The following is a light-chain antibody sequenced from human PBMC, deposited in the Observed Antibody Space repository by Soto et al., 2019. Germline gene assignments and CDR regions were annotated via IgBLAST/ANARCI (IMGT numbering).Light chain of an antibody. J-gene: IGKJ2*01. CDR3: XXXXXYXYT. V-gene: IGKV1-5*01. Sequence: DIQMTQFPSTLSASVGDRVTITCRASQTTNTWLAWYQQKPGTAPKLLIYDASSLEGGVPSRFSASGSGTEXXXXXSSLQXXXXXXXXXXXXXXYXYTFGQGTKVDIK. CDR2: DAS. CDR1: QTTNTW.